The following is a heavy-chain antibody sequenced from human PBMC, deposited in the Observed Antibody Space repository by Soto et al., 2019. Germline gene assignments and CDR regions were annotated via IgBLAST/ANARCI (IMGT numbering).Heavy chain of an antibody. J-gene: IGHJ4*02. CDR1: GGSISSYY. CDR2: IYYSGST. V-gene: IGHV4-59*01. D-gene: IGHD4-17*01. Sequence: ASETLSLTCTVSGGSISSYYWSWIRQPPGKGLEWIGYIYYSGSTNYNPSLKSRVTISVDTSKNQFSLKLGSVTAADTAVYYCARAVTTVDPFDYWGQGTLVTVSS. CDR3: ARAVTTVDPFDY.